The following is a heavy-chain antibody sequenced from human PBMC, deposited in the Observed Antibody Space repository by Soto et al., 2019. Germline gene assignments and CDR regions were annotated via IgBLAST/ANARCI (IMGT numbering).Heavy chain of an antibody. Sequence: SETLSLTCTVSGGSISSSSYYWGWIRQPPGKGLEWIGSIYYSGSTYYNPSLKSRVTISVDTSKNQFSLKLSSVTAADTAVYYCARGVATDQTSGYGMDVWGQGTTVTVSS. D-gene: IGHD5-12*01. CDR2: IYYSGST. V-gene: IGHV4-39*07. CDR1: GGSISSSSYY. J-gene: IGHJ6*02. CDR3: ARGVATDQTSGYGMDV.